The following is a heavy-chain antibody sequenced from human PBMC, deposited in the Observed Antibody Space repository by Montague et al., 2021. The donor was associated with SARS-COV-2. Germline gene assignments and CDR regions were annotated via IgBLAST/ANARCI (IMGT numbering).Heavy chain of an antibody. J-gene: IGHJ4*02. CDR3: ARVVAVGAFDY. D-gene: IGHD1-26*01. CDR2: IYYTGTT. Sequence: SETLSLTCTVSGGSINGYYWTWIRQPPGKGLEWIGYIYYTGTTSYNPPLKSRVSISQDKSKRQFSLDLTSVTAADTAMYFCARVVAVGAFDYWGQGSLITVSS. V-gene: IGHV4-59*01. CDR1: GGSINGYY.